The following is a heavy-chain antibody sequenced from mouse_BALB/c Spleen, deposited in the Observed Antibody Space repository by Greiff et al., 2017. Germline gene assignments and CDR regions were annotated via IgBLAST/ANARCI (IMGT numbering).Heavy chain of an antibody. CDR3: ARAGYRYDGFAY. V-gene: IGHV14-1*02. D-gene: IGHD2-14*01. CDR2: IDPENGNT. J-gene: IGHJ3*01. CDR1: GFNIKDYY. Sequence: VQLKQSGAELVRPGALVKLSCKASGFNIKDYYMHWVKQRPEQGLEWIGWIDPENGNTIYDPKFQGKASITADTSSNTAYLQLSSLTSEDTAVYYCARAGYRYDGFAYWGQGTLVTVSA.